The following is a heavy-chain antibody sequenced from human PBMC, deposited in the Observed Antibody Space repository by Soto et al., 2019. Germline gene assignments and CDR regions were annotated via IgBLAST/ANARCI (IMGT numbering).Heavy chain of an antibody. Sequence: EVQLVESGGGLVQPGGSLRLSCAASGFTFSTYWMSWVRQAPGKGLEWVANIKQDGSEKYYVDSVKGRFTISRDNANNSLYLQMNSLRAEDTAVYYCAREGYRKYNYYGMDVWGQGTTVTVSS. D-gene: IGHD5-12*01. CDR2: IKQDGSEK. CDR3: AREGYRKYNYYGMDV. CDR1: GFTFSTYW. V-gene: IGHV3-7*01. J-gene: IGHJ6*02.